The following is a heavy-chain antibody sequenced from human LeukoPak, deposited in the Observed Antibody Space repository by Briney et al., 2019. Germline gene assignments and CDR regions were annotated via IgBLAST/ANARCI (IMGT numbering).Heavy chain of an antibody. V-gene: IGHV1-8*01. D-gene: IGHD6-13*01. Sequence: GASVKVSCKASGYTFTSYDINWVRQATGQGLEWMGWMNPNSGNAGYAQKFQGRVTMTTDTSTSTAYMELRSLRSDDTAVYYCARDPRVDSSRAVNWFDPWGQGTLVTVSS. CDR2: MNPNSGNA. CDR3: ARDPRVDSSRAVNWFDP. CDR1: GYTFTSYD. J-gene: IGHJ5*02.